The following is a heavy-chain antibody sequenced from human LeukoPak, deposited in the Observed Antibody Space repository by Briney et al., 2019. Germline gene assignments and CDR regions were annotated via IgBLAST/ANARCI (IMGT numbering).Heavy chain of an antibody. J-gene: IGHJ4*02. CDR3: ARRVVGAFFDY. CDR2: IYYSGST. V-gene: IGHV4-39*01. CDR1: GGSISSSSYS. Sequence: PSETLSLTCTVSGGSISSSSYSWGWIRQPPGKGLEWIGSIYYSGSTYYNPSLKSRVTISVDTSKNQFSLKLSSVTAADTAVYYRARRVVGAFFDYWGQGTLVTVSS. D-gene: IGHD1-26*01.